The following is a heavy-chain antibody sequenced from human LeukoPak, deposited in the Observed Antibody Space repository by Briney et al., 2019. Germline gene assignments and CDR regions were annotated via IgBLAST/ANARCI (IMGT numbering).Heavy chain of an antibody. Sequence: ASVRVSCKASGGTFSSYAISWVRQAPGQGLEWMGRIIPILGIANYAQKFQGRVTITADKSTSTAYMELSSLRSEDTAVYYCARYPGRIAVAGQKEVDYWGQGTLVTVSS. D-gene: IGHD6-19*01. J-gene: IGHJ4*02. V-gene: IGHV1-69*04. CDR2: IIPILGIA. CDR3: ARYPGRIAVAGQKEVDY. CDR1: GGTFSSYA.